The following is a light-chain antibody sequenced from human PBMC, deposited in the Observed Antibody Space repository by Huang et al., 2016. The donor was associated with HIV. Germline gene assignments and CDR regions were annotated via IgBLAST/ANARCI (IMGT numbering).Light chain of an antibody. CDR1: QGISSW. V-gene: IGKV1-12*01. J-gene: IGKJ2*01. Sequence: DIQMTQYPSFVSASVGDSVTITCRASQGISSWFAWYQQKPGEATKLLIYAASNLQSGVPSRFSGSGSGTDFTLTISSLQPEDFATYFCQQIKTFPYTFGQGTKLEIK. CDR3: QQIKTFPYT. CDR2: AAS.